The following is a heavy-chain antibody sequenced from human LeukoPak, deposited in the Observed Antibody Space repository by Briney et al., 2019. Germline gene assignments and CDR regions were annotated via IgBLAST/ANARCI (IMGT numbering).Heavy chain of an antibody. V-gene: IGHV1-69*05. CDR2: IIPIFGTA. Sequence: SAEVSCKASGGTFSSYAISWVRQAPGQGLEWMGRIIPIFGTANYAQKFQGRVTITTDESTSTAYMELSSLRSEDTAVYYCARGHNDFWSGYPFDYWGQGTLVTVSS. CDR1: GGTFSSYA. D-gene: IGHD3-3*01. J-gene: IGHJ4*02. CDR3: ARGHNDFWSGYPFDY.